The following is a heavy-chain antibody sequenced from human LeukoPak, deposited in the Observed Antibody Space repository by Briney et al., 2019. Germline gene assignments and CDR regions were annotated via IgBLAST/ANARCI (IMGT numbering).Heavy chain of an antibody. D-gene: IGHD5-12*01. CDR3: AKDAYSGYDHPNYDC. Sequence: GGSLRLSWAASGFTFSSSGMHWVRKAPGKGLEWVAFIRYVGSNKYYADSVKGRFTISRDNSKNTLYLQMNSLRAEDTAVYYCAKDAYSGYDHPNYDCWGQRTLVTVSS. J-gene: IGHJ4*02. V-gene: IGHV3-30*02. CDR1: GFTFSSSG. CDR2: IRYVGSNK.